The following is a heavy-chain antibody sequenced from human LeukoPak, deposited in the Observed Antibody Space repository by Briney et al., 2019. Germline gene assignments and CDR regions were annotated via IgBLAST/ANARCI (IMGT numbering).Heavy chain of an antibody. Sequence: GRVTMTRDTSISTVYMELSRLRSDDTAVYYCARVEAAAVVSFDPWGQGTLVTVSS. J-gene: IGHJ5*02. V-gene: IGHV1-2*02. CDR3: ARVEAAAVVSFDP. D-gene: IGHD6-13*01.